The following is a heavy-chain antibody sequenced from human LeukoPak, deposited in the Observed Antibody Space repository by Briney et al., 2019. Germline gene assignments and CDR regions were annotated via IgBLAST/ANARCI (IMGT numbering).Heavy chain of an antibody. CDR2: INPNSGGT. J-gene: IGHJ6*03. CDR1: GGTFSSYA. V-gene: IGHV1-2*02. CDR3: ARDMDCSSTSCLEYYYYYYMDV. D-gene: IGHD2-2*01. Sequence: GSSVTVSCKASGGTFSSYAISWVRQAPGQGLEWMGWINPNSGGTNYAQKFQGRVTMTRDTSISTAYMELSRLRSDDTAVYYCARDMDCSSTSCLEYYYYYYMDVWGKGTTVTVSS.